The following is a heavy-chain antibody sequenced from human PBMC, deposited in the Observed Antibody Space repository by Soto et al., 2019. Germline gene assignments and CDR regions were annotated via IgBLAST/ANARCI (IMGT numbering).Heavy chain of an antibody. D-gene: IGHD3-3*01. Sequence: QLQLQESGPGLVKPSETLSLTCTVSGGSISSSSYYWGWIRQPPGKGLEWIGSIYYSGSTYYNPSLKSRVTISVDTSKNQFSLKLSSVTAADTAVYYCARHITDFWSGPADYWGQGTLVTVSS. CDR2: IYYSGST. CDR1: GGSISSSSYY. V-gene: IGHV4-39*01. CDR3: ARHITDFWSGPADY. J-gene: IGHJ4*02.